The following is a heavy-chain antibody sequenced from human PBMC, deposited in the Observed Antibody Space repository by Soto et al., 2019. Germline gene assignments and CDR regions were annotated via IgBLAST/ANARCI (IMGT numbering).Heavy chain of an antibody. J-gene: IGHJ3*01. V-gene: IGHV1-69*06. CDR1: GGTLTKFG. D-gene: IGHD3-22*01. Sequence: QVQLVQSGAELKQPGSSVKVSCKASGGTLTKFGIAWFRQAPGQRHEWMGNILPIFADPTYALTLKSRLKIVADKSNDVVYMELGSLTSEETAIYDCAKARPYDLRGYIRNHDASDVWGQGT. CDR3: AKARPYDLRGYIRNHDASDV. CDR2: ILPIFADP.